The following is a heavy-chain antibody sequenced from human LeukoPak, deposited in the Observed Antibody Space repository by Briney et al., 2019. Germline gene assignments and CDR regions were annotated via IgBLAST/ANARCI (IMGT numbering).Heavy chain of an antibody. V-gene: IGHV3-48*03. CDR1: GFTFSSYE. CDR3: ARGSSGWPPLFNY. Sequence: PGGSLRLSCAASGFTFSSYEMNWVRQAPGKGLEWVSYISSSSSTIYYADSVKGRFTISRDNAKDSLYLQMNSLRAEDTAVYYCARGSSGWPPLFNYWGQGTLVTVSS. J-gene: IGHJ4*02. CDR2: ISSSSSTI. D-gene: IGHD6-19*01.